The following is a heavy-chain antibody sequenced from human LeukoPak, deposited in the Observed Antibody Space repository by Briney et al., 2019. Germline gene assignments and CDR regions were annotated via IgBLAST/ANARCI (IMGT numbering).Heavy chain of an antibody. D-gene: IGHD4/OR15-4a*01. J-gene: IGHJ6*02. CDR3: ARNACGAQTPLDV. V-gene: IGHV4-59*01. CDR1: GGSISSYY. Sequence: SETLSLTCTVSGGSISSYYWSWIRQPPGKGLEWIGYIYYSGSTNYNPSLKSRVTISVDTSKNQFSLKLSSVTAADTAVYYCARNACGAQTPLDVWGQGTTVTVSS. CDR2: IYYSGST.